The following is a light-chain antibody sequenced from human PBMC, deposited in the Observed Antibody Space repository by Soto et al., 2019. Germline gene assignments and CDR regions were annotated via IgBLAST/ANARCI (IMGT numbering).Light chain of an antibody. CDR1: SSNIGGTNY. CDR3: ASWDDSLNGRL. V-gene: IGLV1-47*02. J-gene: IGLJ6*01. Sequence: QSVLTQPPSASGTPGQKVFISCSGSSSNIGGTNYAYWYQQLPGAAPKLLMHSNNLRPSGVPERISGSKFGTAASLAISGLRSGDEADYFCASWDDSLNGRLFGGGTKVTVL. CDR2: SNN.